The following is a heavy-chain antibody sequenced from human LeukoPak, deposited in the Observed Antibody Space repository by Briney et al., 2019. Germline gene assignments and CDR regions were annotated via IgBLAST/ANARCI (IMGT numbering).Heavy chain of an antibody. Sequence: PGGSLRLSCAASGFTVSSNYMSWVRQAPGKGLEWVSVIYSGGSTYYADSVKGRFTISRDNSKNPLYLQMNSLRAEDTAVYYCARDGTGSSGYYPNWFDPWGQGTLVTVSS. D-gene: IGHD3-22*01. J-gene: IGHJ5*02. V-gene: IGHV3-53*01. CDR1: GFTVSSNY. CDR2: IYSGGST. CDR3: ARDGTGSSGYYPNWFDP.